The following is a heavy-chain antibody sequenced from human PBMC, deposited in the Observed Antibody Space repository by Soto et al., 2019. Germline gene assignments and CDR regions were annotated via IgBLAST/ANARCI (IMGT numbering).Heavy chain of an antibody. V-gene: IGHV4-30-2*01. Sequence: QLQLQESGSGLVKPSQTLSLTCAVSGGSISSGGYSWSWIRQPPGKGLEWIGCIYHSGSTYYNPSIKSRVTLSVNRTKHQFSLKLSSVTAAAAAEYYCARLQGAMVNPYFDYWGQGTLVTVSS. CDR1: GGSISSGGYS. CDR3: ARLQGAMVNPYFDY. D-gene: IGHD5-18*01. J-gene: IGHJ4*02. CDR2: IYHSGST.